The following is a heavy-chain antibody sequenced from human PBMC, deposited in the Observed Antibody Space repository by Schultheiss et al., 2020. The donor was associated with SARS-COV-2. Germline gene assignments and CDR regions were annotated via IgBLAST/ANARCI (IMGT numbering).Heavy chain of an antibody. CDR3: AAIKAGV. CDR2: MNPNSGNT. V-gene: IGHV1-8*01. Sequence: ASVKVSCKASGYTFTSYDINWVRQATGQGLEWMGWMNPNSGNTGYAQKFQGRVTMTTDTSTSTAYMELRSLRSDDTAVYYCAAIKAGVWGQGTLVTVSS. D-gene: IGHD3-10*01. J-gene: IGHJ4*02. CDR1: GYTFTSYD.